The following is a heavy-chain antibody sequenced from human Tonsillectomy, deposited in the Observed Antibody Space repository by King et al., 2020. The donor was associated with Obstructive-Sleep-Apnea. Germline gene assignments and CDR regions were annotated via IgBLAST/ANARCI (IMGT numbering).Heavy chain of an antibody. CDR1: GFTFSSYA. V-gene: IGHV3-30*04. CDR3: ASFDGGNSFDY. D-gene: IGHD4-23*01. J-gene: IGHJ4*02. Sequence: VQLVESGGGVVQPGRSLRLSCAASGFTFSSYAMHWVRQAPGKGLEWVAVISYDGSNKYYADSVKGRFTISRDNCKNTLYLQMNSLRAEDTAVYYCASFDGGNSFDYWGQGTLVTVSS. CDR2: ISYDGSNK.